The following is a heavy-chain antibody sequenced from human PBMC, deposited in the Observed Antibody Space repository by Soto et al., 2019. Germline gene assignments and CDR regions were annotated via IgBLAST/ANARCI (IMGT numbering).Heavy chain of an antibody. CDR1: GGTFSSYT. Sequence: QVQLVQSGAEVKKPGSSVKVSCKASGGTFSSYTISWVRQAPGQGLEWMGRIIPILGIANYAQKFQGRVTITADKSTSTAYMERSGLRSEDTAVYYCARYNREINYYYVMDVWGQGTTVTVSS. CDR2: IIPILGIA. J-gene: IGHJ6*02. V-gene: IGHV1-69*02. CDR3: ARYNREINYYYVMDV. D-gene: IGHD1-20*01.